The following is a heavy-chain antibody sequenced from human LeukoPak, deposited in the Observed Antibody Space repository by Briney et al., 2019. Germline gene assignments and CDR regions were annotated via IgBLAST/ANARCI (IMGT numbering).Heavy chain of an antibody. D-gene: IGHD2-2*01. CDR3: ARGAFDCSSTSCYLYYYYMDV. J-gene: IGHJ6*03. CDR1: GGSISSGDYY. CDR2: IYYSGST. V-gene: IGHV4-30-4*08. Sequence: SETQSLTCTVSGGSISSGDYYWSWIRQPPGKGLEWIGYIYYSGSTYYNPSLKSRVTISVDTSKNQFSLKLSSVTAADTAVYYCARGAFDCSSTSCYLYYYYMDVWGKGTTVTVSS.